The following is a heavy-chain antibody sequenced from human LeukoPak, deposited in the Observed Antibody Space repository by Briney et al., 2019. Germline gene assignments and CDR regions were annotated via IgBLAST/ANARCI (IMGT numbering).Heavy chain of an antibody. J-gene: IGHJ6*03. D-gene: IGHD4-23*01. V-gene: IGHV4-39*01. Sequence: SETLSLTCTVSGGSTSSSSYYWGWIRQPPGKGLEWIGSIYYTGSTYYNPSLKSRVTISVDTSKNQFSLKLSSVTAADTAVYYCARLHYGGNYGYYYYYMGVWGKGTTVTIS. CDR3: ARLHYGGNYGYYYYYMGV. CDR2: IYYTGST. CDR1: GGSTSSSSYY.